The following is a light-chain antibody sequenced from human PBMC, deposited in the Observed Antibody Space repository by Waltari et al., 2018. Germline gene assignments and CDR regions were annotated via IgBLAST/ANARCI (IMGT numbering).Light chain of an antibody. CDR2: RGR. Sequence: SYVLSQPPSVSVAPGQTARVTCGGNNIGSKSVHWYQQKPGQAPVLVVQRGRVRPSGIPERFSGSNTGNTATLSISRVEAGDEADYYCQVWDNSSDHVVFGGGTTVTVL. J-gene: IGLJ3*02. V-gene: IGLV3-21*02. CDR3: QVWDNSSDHVV. CDR1: NIGSKS.